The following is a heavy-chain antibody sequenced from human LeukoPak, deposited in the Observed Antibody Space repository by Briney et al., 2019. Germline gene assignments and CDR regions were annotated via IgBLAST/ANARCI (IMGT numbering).Heavy chain of an antibody. D-gene: IGHD3/OR15-3a*01. V-gene: IGHV4-59*01. J-gene: IGHJ3*02. Sequence: SETLSLTCTVSGGSISSYYWSWIRQPPGKGLEWIGYIYYSGSTNYNPSLKSRVTISVDTSKNQFSLKLSSVTAADTAVYYCATHVGLDAFDIWGQGTMVTVSS. CDR2: IYYSGST. CDR1: GGSISSYY. CDR3: ATHVGLDAFDI.